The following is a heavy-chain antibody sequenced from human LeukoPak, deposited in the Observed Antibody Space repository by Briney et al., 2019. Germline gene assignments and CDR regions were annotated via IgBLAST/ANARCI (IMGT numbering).Heavy chain of an antibody. J-gene: IGHJ6*03. D-gene: IGHD2-21*02. CDR2: ISSSSSTI. V-gene: IGHV3-48*01. CDR3: ARSDPPPYMDV. CDR1: GFTFSSYS. Sequence: GGSLRLSCAASGFTFSSYSMNWVRQAPGKGLEWVSYISSSSSTIYYADSVKGRFTISRDNAKNSLYLQMNSLRAEDTAVYYCARSDPPPYMDVWGKGTTVTVSS.